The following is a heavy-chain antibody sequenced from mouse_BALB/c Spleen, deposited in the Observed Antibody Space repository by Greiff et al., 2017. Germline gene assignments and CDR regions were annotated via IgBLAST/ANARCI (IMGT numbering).Heavy chain of an antibody. CDR2: ISSGSSTI. CDR3: ARSIFYYGSSYAMDY. CDR1: GFTFSSFG. V-gene: IGHV5-17*02. J-gene: IGHJ4*01. Sequence: EVKLVESGGGLVQPGGSRKLSCAASGFTFSSFGMHWVRQAPEKGLEWVAYISSGSSTIYYADTVKGRFTISRDNPKNTLFLQMTSLRSEDTAMYYCARSIFYYGSSYAMDYWGQGTSVTVSS. D-gene: IGHD1-1*01.